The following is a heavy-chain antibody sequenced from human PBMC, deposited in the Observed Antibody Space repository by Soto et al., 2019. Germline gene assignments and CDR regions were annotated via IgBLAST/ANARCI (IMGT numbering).Heavy chain of an antibody. CDR3: AKGIAAAGSLRYYYGMDA. Sequence: GGSLRLSCAASGFTFSTYAMSWVRKAPGKGREWVSTIVNSGGSTYNPNSVKGRFTISRDNSKNTLYLQMNSLRVEDTAIYYCAKGIAAAGSLRYYYGMDAWGQGTTVTVSS. J-gene: IGHJ6*02. CDR2: IVNSGGST. V-gene: IGHV3-23*01. CDR1: GFTFSTYA. D-gene: IGHD6-13*01.